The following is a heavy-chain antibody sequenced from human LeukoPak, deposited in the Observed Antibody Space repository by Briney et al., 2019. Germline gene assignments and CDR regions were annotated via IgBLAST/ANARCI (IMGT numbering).Heavy chain of an antibody. J-gene: IGHJ5*02. Sequence: SETLSLTCTVPGGSISSGDYYWSWIRQPPGKGLEWIGYIYYSGSTYYNPSLKSRVTISVDTSKNQFSLKLSSVTAADTAVYYCARHAIVVVPAATPGWFDPWGQGTLVTVSS. CDR1: GGSISSGDYY. CDR2: IYYSGST. V-gene: IGHV4-30-4*01. D-gene: IGHD2-2*01. CDR3: ARHAIVVVPAATPGWFDP.